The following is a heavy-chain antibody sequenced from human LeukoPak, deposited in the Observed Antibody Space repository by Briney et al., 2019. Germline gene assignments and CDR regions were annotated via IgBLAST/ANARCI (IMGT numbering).Heavy chain of an antibody. J-gene: IGHJ4*02. CDR1: GYTFTSYG. CDR3: ARALVYYYDSSGYFLDY. V-gene: IGHV1-18*01. CDR2: ISAYNGNT. D-gene: IGHD3-22*01. Sequence: ASVKVSRKASGYTFTSYGISWVRQAPGQGLEWMGWISAYNGNTNYAQKLQGRVTMTTDTSTSTAYMELRSLRSDDTAVYYCARALVYYYDSSGYFLDYWGQGTLVTVSS.